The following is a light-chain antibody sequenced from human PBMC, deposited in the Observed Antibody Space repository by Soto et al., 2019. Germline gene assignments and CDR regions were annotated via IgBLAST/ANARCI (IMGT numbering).Light chain of an antibody. CDR3: SSYAGSDNFV. V-gene: IGLV2-8*01. CDR2: EVS. Sequence: QSALTQPRSVSGPPGQSVSISCSGTSSDVGGYHYVSWYQQHPGKAPKLIIYEVSERPSGVPDRFSGSKSDNTASLTVSGLQAEDEADYYCSSYAGSDNFVFGTGTKVTVL. J-gene: IGLJ1*01. CDR1: SSDVGGYHY.